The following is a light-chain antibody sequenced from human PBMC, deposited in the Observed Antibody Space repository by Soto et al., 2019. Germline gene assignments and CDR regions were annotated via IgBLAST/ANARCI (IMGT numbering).Light chain of an antibody. V-gene: IGLV2-14*01. Sequence: QSALTQPASVSGSPGQSITISCTGTSSDVGGYNYVSRYQQHPGKAPKLMIYDVSNRPSGVSNRFSGSKSGDTASLTISGLQAEDEADYYCTSYTSSNTLLFGGGTKVTVL. J-gene: IGLJ2*01. CDR3: TSYTSSNTLL. CDR1: SSDVGGYNY. CDR2: DVS.